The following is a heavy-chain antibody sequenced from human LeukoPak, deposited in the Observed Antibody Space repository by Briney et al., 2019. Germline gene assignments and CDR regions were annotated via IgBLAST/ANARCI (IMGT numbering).Heavy chain of an antibody. CDR2: IHYSGST. CDR1: EGSIINYY. D-gene: IGHD2-15*01. Sequence: PSETLSLTCTVSEGSIINYYWGWVRQPPGKGLEWIGSIHYSGSTNYNPSLKSRVIISVDTSKNQFSLKLSSVTAADTAVYYCARGYCSGGSCYSYYYYNYMDVWGKGTTVTVSS. J-gene: IGHJ6*03. CDR3: ARGYCSGGSCYSYYYYNYMDV. V-gene: IGHV4-39*07.